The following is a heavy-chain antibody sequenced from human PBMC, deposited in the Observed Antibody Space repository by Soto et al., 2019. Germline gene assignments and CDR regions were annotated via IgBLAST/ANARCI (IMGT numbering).Heavy chain of an antibody. CDR2: IYPGDSDT. D-gene: IGHD4-17*01. CDR3: ASAYNYGDYDYYGMDV. CDR1: GYSFTSYW. V-gene: IGHV5-51*01. Sequence: PGESLKISCKGSGYSFTSYWIGWVRQMPGKGLEWMGIIYPGDSDTRYSPSFQGQVTISADKSISTAYLQWSSLKASDTAMYYCASAYNYGDYDYYGMDVWGQGTTVTVSS. J-gene: IGHJ6*02.